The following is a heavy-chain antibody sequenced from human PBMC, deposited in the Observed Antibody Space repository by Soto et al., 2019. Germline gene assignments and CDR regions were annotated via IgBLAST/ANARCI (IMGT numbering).Heavy chain of an antibody. D-gene: IGHD6-19*01. V-gene: IGHV3-33*01. Sequence: QVQLVESGGGVVQPGRSLRLSCAASGFTFSSYGMHWVRQAPGKGLEWVAVIWYDGSNKYYADSVKGRFTISRDNSKNTLYRQMNSLRAEDTAVYYCARDVAAAHYYYGMDVWGQGTTVTVSS. CDR2: IWYDGSNK. CDR1: GFTFSSYG. J-gene: IGHJ6*02. CDR3: ARDVAAAHYYYGMDV.